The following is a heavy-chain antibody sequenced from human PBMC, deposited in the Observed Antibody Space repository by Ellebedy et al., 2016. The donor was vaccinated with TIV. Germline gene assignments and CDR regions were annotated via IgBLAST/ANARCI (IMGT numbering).Heavy chain of an antibody. CDR2: IIAIFGTT. J-gene: IGHJ4*02. V-gene: IGHV1-69*13. Sequence: ASVKVSXXASGGIFSKYAISWVRQAPGQGLEWLGGIIAIFGTTNYAQKFQGRVTITAGESTSTAYMELSSLRSEDTAVYYCARSGSYYSDFFHYWGQGTLVTVSS. CDR1: GGIFSKYA. CDR3: ARSGSYYSDFFHY. D-gene: IGHD1-26*01.